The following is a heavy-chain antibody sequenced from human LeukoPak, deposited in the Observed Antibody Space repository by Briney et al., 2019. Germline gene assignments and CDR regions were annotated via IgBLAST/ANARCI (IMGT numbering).Heavy chain of an antibody. J-gene: IGHJ6*03. CDR2: IYTSGST. V-gene: IGHV4-4*07. Sequence: SETLSLTCTVSGGSISSYYWSWIRQPAGKGLEWVGRIYTSGSTNYNPSLKSRVTMSVDTSKNQFSLELSSVTAADTAVYYCASGKTTRYYYYYMDVWGKGTTVTVSS. D-gene: IGHD2-15*01. CDR3: ASGKTTRYYYYYMDV. CDR1: GGSISSYY.